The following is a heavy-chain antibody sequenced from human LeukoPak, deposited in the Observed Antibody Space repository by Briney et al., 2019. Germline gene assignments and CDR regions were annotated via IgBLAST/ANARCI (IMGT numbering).Heavy chain of an antibody. CDR3: ARGHIVVVTAEGGSFDY. CDR2: INPSGGST. Sequence: PWASVKVSCKASGYTFTSYYMHWVRQAPGQGLEWMGIINPSGGSTSYAQKFQGRVTMTRDMSTSTVYMELSSLRSEDTAVYYCARGHIVVVTAEGGSFDYWGQGTLVTVSS. V-gene: IGHV1-46*01. J-gene: IGHJ4*02. D-gene: IGHD2-21*02. CDR1: GYTFTSYY.